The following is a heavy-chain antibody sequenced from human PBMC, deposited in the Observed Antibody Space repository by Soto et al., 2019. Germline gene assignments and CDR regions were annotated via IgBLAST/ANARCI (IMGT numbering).Heavy chain of an antibody. CDR3: AQDRGSSWPYNWFDP. V-gene: IGHV3-23*01. CDR1: GFTFSSYA. D-gene: IGHD6-13*01. Sequence: GGSLRLSCAASGFTFSSYAMSWVRQAPGKGLEWASAISGSGGSTYYADSVKGRFTISRDNSKNTLYLQMNSLRAEDTAVYYCAQDRGSSWPYNWFDPWGQGTLVTVSS. J-gene: IGHJ5*02. CDR2: ISGSGGST.